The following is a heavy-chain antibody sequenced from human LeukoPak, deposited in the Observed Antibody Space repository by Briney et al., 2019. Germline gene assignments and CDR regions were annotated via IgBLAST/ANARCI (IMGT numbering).Heavy chain of an antibody. V-gene: IGHV3-23*01. D-gene: IGHD5-24*01. J-gene: IGHJ4*02. CDR2: ISGSGGTT. CDR1: GFTFSSYA. Sequence: PGGSLRLSCTASGFTFSSYAMTWVRQAPRQGLEWVSGISGSGGTTYYADSVKGRFTISRDNSKNTLYLEVDSLRAGDTAMYYCAKESGRYYNSGALGPYQFDYWGQGTLVTVSS. CDR3: AKESGRYYNSGALGPYQFDY.